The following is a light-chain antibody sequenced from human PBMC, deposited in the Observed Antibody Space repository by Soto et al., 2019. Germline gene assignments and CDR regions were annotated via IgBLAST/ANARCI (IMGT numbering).Light chain of an antibody. Sequence: IVXTXSPGTLXXXPGXXXXXXXXASQXXAYNFLAWYQQKPGLAPRLLVYDASKRATGIPDRFSGSGSGTDFTLNITTLEPEDFAVYYCQHYGDSSSTFGGGTRVEI. CDR1: QXXAYNF. CDR2: DAS. V-gene: IGKV3D-20*01. J-gene: IGKJ4*01. CDR3: QHYGDSSST.